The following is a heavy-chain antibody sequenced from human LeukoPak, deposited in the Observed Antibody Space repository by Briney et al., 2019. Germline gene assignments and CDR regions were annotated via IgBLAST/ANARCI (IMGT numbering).Heavy chain of an antibody. J-gene: IGHJ4*02. V-gene: IGHV1-18*01. CDR3: ARDRSIWFGELLDYFDY. Sequence: GASVKVSCKASGYTFTSYGISWVRQAPGQGLEWMGWISAYNGNTNYAQKLQGRVTMTTDTSTSTAYMELRSLRSDDTAVYYCARDRSIWFGELLDYFDYWGQGTLVTVSS. D-gene: IGHD3-10*01. CDR1: GYTFTSYG. CDR2: ISAYNGNT.